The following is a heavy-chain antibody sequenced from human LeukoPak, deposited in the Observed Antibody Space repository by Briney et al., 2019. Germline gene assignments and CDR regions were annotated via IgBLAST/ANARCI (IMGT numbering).Heavy chain of an antibody. Sequence: GASVKVSGKASGGTFSSYAISWVRQAPGQGLEWMGGIIPIFGTANYAQKFQGRVTITADESTSTAYMELSSLRSEDTAVYYCARARGYSGYGSYWGQGTLVTVSS. CDR3: ARARGYSGYGSY. CDR1: GGTFSSYA. V-gene: IGHV1-69*13. CDR2: IIPIFGTA. D-gene: IGHD5-12*01. J-gene: IGHJ4*02.